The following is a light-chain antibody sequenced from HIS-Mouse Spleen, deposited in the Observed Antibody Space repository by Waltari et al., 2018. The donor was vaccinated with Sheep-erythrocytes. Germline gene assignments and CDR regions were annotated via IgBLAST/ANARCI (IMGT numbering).Light chain of an antibody. CDR2: QDS. CDR1: KLGDKY. J-gene: IGLJ1*01. Sequence: SYELTQPPSVSVSPGQTASITCSGDKLGDKYACWYRQKPGQSPVLVIYQDSKRPSGIPERFSGSNSGNTATLTISGTQAMDEADYYCQAWDSSIYVFGTGTKVTVL. V-gene: IGLV3-1*01. CDR3: QAWDSSIYV.